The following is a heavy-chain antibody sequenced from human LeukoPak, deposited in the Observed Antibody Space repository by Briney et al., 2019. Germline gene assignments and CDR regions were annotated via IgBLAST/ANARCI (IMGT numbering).Heavy chain of an antibody. J-gene: IGHJ4*02. CDR1: GFTFSSYG. CDR2: IKQDGTEK. V-gene: IGHV3-7*01. Sequence: QPGGSLRLSCAASGFTFSSYGIHWVRQAPGKGLEWLANIKQDGTEKNYLNSVKGRFTISRDNAKNSLYLQMNSLRAEDTAVYYCARDYSGWGQGTLVTVSS. D-gene: IGHD1-26*01. CDR3: ARDYSG.